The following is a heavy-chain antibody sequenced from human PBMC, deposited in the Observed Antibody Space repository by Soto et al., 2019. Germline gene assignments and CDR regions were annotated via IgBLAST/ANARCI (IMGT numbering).Heavy chain of an antibody. CDR3: ARVLFTIFGMVIIPTTFDY. CDR1: GYTFTSYG. CDR2: ISAYNGNT. J-gene: IGHJ4*02. Sequence: ASVKVSCKASGYTFTSYGISWVRQAPGQGLEWMGWISAYNGNTNYAQKLQGRVTMTTDTSTSTAYMELRSLRSDDTAVYYCARVLFTIFGMVIIPTTFDYWGQGTLVTVSS. V-gene: IGHV1-18*01. D-gene: IGHD3-3*01.